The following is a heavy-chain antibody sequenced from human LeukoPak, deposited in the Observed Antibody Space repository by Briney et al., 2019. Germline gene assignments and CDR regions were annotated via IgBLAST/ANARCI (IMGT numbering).Heavy chain of an antibody. V-gene: IGHV5-10-1*01. J-gene: IGHJ5*02. CDR2: IDPSDSYT. CDR1: GYSFTSYW. D-gene: IGHD2-15*01. CDR3: ARHTDCSGGSCHNWFDP. Sequence: GESLKISCKGSGYSFTSYWISWVRQMPGKGLEWMGRIDPSDSYTNYSPSFQGHVTISADKSISTAYLQWSSLKASDTAMYCCARHTDCSGGSCHNWFDPWGQGTLVTVSS.